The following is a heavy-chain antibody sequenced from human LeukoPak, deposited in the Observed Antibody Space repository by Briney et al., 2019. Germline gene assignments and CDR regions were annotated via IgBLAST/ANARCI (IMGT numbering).Heavy chain of an antibody. J-gene: IGHJ4*02. CDR2: IRTKANDYAT. Sequence: GGSLRLSCVASGFTFSASTIHWVRQASGKRLEWVGRIRTKANDYATTHTASLKGRFTISRDDSQNTAYLQMNSLTTEDTAVYYCVRHLAFGGSGLDFWGQGTLVSVSS. CDR3: VRHLAFGGSGLDF. V-gene: IGHV3-73*01. CDR1: GFTFSAST. D-gene: IGHD3-3*01.